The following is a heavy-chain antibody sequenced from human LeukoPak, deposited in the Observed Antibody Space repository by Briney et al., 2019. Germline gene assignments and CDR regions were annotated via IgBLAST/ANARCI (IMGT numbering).Heavy chain of an antibody. CDR3: ARGGGLDV. CDR1: GLTFGSYW. J-gene: IGHJ6*02. CDR2: INHNGNVN. V-gene: IGHV3-7*03. Sequence: GGSLRLSCAASGLTFGSYWMNWARQAPGKGLEWVASINHNGNVNYYVDSVKGRFTISRDNAKNSLYLQMSNLRAEDTAVYFCARGGGLDVWGQGATVTVSS. D-gene: IGHD3-16*01.